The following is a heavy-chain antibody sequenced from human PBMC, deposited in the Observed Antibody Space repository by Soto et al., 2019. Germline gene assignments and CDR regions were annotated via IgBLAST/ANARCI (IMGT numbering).Heavy chain of an antibody. Sequence: EVLLVESGGGLVQPGRALRLSCAVSGFNFGNYAMHWVRQAPGKGLEWVAAINWNSDKVAYAGSVLGRFTIFRDSAKNSLHLQMNDLTTEDTAFYYCAKDKGGTPYYIDSWGQGILVTVSS. CDR3: AKDKGGTPYYIDS. CDR1: GFNFGNYA. J-gene: IGHJ4*02. CDR2: INWNSDKV. D-gene: IGHD6-25*01. V-gene: IGHV3-9*01.